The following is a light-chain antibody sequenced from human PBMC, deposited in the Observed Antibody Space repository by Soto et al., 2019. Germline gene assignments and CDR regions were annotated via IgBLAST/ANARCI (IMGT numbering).Light chain of an antibody. J-gene: IGKJ4*01. Sequence: EIVLTQSPGTLTLSPGERATLSCRASRSLSSNNLAWYQQRPGQAPRLLIYAAASRAAGVPDRFSGSGSGTDFTLTITRLGPEDFAVYFCQQYGTSPLTFGGGTKVEI. CDR2: AAA. V-gene: IGKV3-20*01. CDR3: QQYGTSPLT. CDR1: RSLSSNN.